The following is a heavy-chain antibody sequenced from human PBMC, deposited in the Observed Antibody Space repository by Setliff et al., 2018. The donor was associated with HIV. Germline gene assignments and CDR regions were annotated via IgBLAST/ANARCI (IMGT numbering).Heavy chain of an antibody. CDR1: GFTFSSYS. D-gene: IGHD6-19*01. V-gene: IGHV3-21*01. CDR2: ISSSSSYI. Sequence: LRLSCAASGFTFSSYSMNWVRQAPGKGLEWVSSISSSSSYIYYADSVKGRFTISRDNAKNSLYLQMNSLRAEDTAVYYCARDDREWLVQGWFDPWGQGTLVTVSS. CDR3: ARDDREWLVQGWFDP. J-gene: IGHJ5*02.